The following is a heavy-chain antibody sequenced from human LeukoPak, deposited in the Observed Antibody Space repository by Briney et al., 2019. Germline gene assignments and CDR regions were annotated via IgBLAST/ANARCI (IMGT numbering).Heavy chain of an antibody. V-gene: IGHV1-24*01. Sequence: GASVKVSCKVSGYTLTELSMHWVRQAPGKGLEWMGGFDPEDGETIYAQKFQGRVTMTEDTSTDTAYMELSSLRSEDTAVYYCATGPAVVYYYYYMDVWGKGTTVTVSS. CDR3: ATGPAVVYYYYYMDV. D-gene: IGHD4-23*01. J-gene: IGHJ6*03. CDR2: FDPEDGET. CDR1: GYTLTELS.